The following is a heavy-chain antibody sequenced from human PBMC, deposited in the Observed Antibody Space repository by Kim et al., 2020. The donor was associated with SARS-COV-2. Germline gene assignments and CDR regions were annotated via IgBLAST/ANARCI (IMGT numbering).Heavy chain of an antibody. CDR3: ATGAPGH. J-gene: IGHJ1*01. V-gene: IGHV4-34*01. CDR1: GESLSGFQ. Sequence: SETLSLTCAVYGESLSGFQWSWIRQTPGKGLEWIGQINHGGSTKYNPSLNSRVSLSIDTSKNQFSLKLSSVTAADTAVYYCATGAPGHWGRGTLVPVSS. CDR2: INHGGST.